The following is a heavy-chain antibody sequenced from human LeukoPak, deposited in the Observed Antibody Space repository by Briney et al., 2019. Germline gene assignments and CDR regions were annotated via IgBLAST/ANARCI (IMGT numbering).Heavy chain of an antibody. Sequence: SQTLSLTCTVSGGSISSGSYYWSWIRQPAGKGLEWIGRIYTSGSTYYNPSLKSRVTISVDTSKNQFSLKLSSVTAADTAVYYCARNYGYSYGYQEGGNWFDPWGQGTLVTVSS. D-gene: IGHD5-18*01. J-gene: IGHJ5*02. V-gene: IGHV4-61*02. CDR2: IYTSGST. CDR3: ARNYGYSYGYQEGGNWFDP. CDR1: GGSISSGSYY.